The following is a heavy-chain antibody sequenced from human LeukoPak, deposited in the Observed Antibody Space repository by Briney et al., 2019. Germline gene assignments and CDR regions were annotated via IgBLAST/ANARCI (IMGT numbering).Heavy chain of an antibody. CDR3: ARKDSSSWSIDY. V-gene: IGHV1-3*01. Sequence: VASVKVSCKASGYTFTSYAMHWVRQAPGQRLEWMGWINAGNGNTKYSQKFQGRVTITRDTSASTAYMELSSLRSEDTAVYYCARKDSSSWSIDYWGQGTLVTVSS. J-gene: IGHJ4*02. CDR1: GYTFTSYA. CDR2: INAGNGNT. D-gene: IGHD6-13*01.